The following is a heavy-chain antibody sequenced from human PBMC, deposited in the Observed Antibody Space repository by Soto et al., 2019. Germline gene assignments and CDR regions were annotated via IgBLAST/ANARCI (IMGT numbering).Heavy chain of an antibody. J-gene: IGHJ4*02. CDR3: ARDDVLLWFGESRYFDY. CDR2: IWYDGSNK. V-gene: IGHV3-33*08. CDR1: GVTFSSYA. Sequence: PGGSLRLSCVASGVTFSSYAMNWVRQAPGKGLEWVAVIWYDGSNKYYADSVKGRFTISRDNSKNTLYLQMNSLRAEDTAVYYCARDDVLLWFGESRYFDYWGQGTLVTVSS. D-gene: IGHD3-10*01.